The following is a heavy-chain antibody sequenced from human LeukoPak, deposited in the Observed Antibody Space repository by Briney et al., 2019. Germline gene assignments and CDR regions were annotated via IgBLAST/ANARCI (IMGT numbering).Heavy chain of an antibody. CDR3: ARHVWLQPFDY. V-gene: IGHV4-59*08. Sequence: PSETLSLTCSVSGGSMNSYYWSWIRQSPGKGLGWIGYIYYSGSTNYNPSPKSRVTISVDTSKNQFSLKLSSVTAADTAVYYCARHVWLQPFDYWGQGTLVTVSS. J-gene: IGHJ4*02. CDR2: IYYSGST. D-gene: IGHD3-9*01. CDR1: GGSMNSYY.